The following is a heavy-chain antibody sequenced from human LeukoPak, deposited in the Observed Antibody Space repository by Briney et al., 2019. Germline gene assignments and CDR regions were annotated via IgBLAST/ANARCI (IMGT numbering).Heavy chain of an antibody. CDR3: AKGLGNCSCNNRHLLRREGYNFFF. Sequence: ASVKVSCKASGYTFTSYDINWVRQAPGQGLAWMGWMNPNSGNTGYAQKFRDRVTMTRNTSISTAYMELSSLTSEDTAVYFCAKGLGNCSCNNRHLLRREGYNFFFRGQGNRVIGSS. J-gene: IGHJ1*01. D-gene: IGHD5-24*01. V-gene: IGHV1-8*01. CDR2: MNPNSGNT. CDR1: GYTFTSYD.